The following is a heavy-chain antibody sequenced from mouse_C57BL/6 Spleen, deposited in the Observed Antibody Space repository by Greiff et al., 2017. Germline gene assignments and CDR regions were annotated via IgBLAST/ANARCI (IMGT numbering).Heavy chain of an antibody. Sequence: VQLQQSVAELVRPGASVTLSCTASGFTIKNTYMHWVKQRPEHGLEWIGRIDPATGNTTYAPKFQGKATITADTSSNTAYLQLSSLTSEDTAIYYCAREDSIYAMDYWGQGTSVTVSS. D-gene: IGHD2-10*02. J-gene: IGHJ4*01. CDR2: IDPATGNT. CDR1: GFTIKNTY. V-gene: IGHV14-3*01. CDR3: AREDSIYAMDY.